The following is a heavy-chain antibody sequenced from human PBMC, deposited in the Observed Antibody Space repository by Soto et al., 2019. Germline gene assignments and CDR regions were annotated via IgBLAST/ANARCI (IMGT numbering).Heavy chain of an antibody. CDR2: IYYSGST. CDR1: GGSISSGGYY. D-gene: IGHD7-27*01. Sequence: PSETLSLTCTVSGGSISSGGYYWSWIRQHPGKGLEWIGYIYYSGSTYYNPSLKSRVTISVDTSKNQFSLKLSSVTAADKAVYYCATSNAKLGDSTLDYWGQGTLVTVSS. CDR3: ATSNAKLGDSTLDY. J-gene: IGHJ4*02. V-gene: IGHV4-31*03.